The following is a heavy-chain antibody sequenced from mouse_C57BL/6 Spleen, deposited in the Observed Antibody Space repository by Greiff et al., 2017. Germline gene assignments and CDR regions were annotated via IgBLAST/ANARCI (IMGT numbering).Heavy chain of an antibody. D-gene: IGHD1-1*01. CDR3: ARRPSRVVADGYAMDY. Sequence: VQLQQSGPELVKPGASVKISCKASGYAFSSSWMNWVKQRPGQGLEWIGRIYPGDGDTNYNGKFKGKATLTADKSSSTAYMQLSSLPSEDCAVYVWARRPSRVVADGYAMDYWGQRTSVTVSS. CDR2: IYPGDGDT. J-gene: IGHJ4*01. V-gene: IGHV1-82*01. CDR1: GYAFSSSW.